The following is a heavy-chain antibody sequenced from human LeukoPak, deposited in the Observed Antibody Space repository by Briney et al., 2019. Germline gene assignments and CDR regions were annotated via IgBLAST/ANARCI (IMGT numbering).Heavy chain of an antibody. D-gene: IGHD2-21*02. CDR3: ATVSPLAYCGGDCYSQIDY. CDR1: GYTLTELS. J-gene: IGHJ4*02. CDR2: FDPEDGET. V-gene: IGHV1-24*01. Sequence: ASVKVSCKVSGYTLTELSMHWVRQAPGKGLEWMGGFDPEDGETIYAQKFQGRVTMTEDTSTDTAYMELSSLRSEDTAVYYCATVSPLAYCGGDCYSQIDYWGQGTLVTVSS.